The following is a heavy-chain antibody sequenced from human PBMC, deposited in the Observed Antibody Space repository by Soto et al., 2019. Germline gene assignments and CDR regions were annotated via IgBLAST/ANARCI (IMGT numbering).Heavy chain of an antibody. CDR2: VYYSGST. Sequence: QVQLQESGPGLVKPSETLSLTCTVSGDSISTYYWSWIRQPPGKGLEWIGYVYYSGSTNYNPSLMRRVAISVDTSRNQFSLKLRSVTAADTAVYYCARGTGYTSGWYEFADYWGQGTLVTVSS. CDR1: GDSISTYY. V-gene: IGHV4-59*08. D-gene: IGHD6-19*01. CDR3: ARGTGYTSGWYEFADY. J-gene: IGHJ4*02.